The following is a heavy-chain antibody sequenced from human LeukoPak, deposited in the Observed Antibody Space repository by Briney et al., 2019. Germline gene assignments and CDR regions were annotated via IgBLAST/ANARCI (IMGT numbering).Heavy chain of an antibody. Sequence: GGSLRLSCAASGFTFSSYAMSWVRHAPGKGVEWVSAISGSGSSTYYADSVKGRFTISRDNSKNTLSLQMNSLRAEDTAVYYCAKDTEFRIAARDYWGQGTLVTVSS. CDR1: GFTFSSYA. CDR3: AKDTEFRIAARDY. CDR2: ISGSGSST. V-gene: IGHV3-23*01. J-gene: IGHJ4*02. D-gene: IGHD6-6*01.